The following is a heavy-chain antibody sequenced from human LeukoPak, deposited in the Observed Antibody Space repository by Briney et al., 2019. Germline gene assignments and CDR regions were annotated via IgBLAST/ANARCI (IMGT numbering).Heavy chain of an antibody. CDR2: IYYSGST. J-gene: IGHJ4*02. CDR3: ARPNRVRGVIIGHYFDY. CDR1: VASVSGSAYY. V-gene: IGHV4-39*01. Sequence: ETLSLTCTVSVASVSGSAYYWGWIRQPPGKGLEWIWSIYYSGSTYYNPSLKGRVTISVDTSKNQFSLKLSSVTAADTAVYYCARPNRVRGVIIGHYFDYWGQGTLVTVSS. D-gene: IGHD3-10*01.